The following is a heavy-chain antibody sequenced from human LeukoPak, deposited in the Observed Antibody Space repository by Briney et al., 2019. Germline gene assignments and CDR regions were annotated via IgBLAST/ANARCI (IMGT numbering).Heavy chain of an antibody. V-gene: IGHV1-8*01. J-gene: IGHJ4*02. Sequence: ASVKVSCKASGYTFTSYDINWVRQATGQGLEWMGWMNPNSGNTGYAQKFQGRVTMTRNTSISTAYMGLSSLRSEDTAVYYCARDGPYDILTGYSPIDYWGQGTLVTVSS. CDR2: MNPNSGNT. CDR3: ARDGPYDILTGYSPIDY. CDR1: GYTFTSYD. D-gene: IGHD3-9*01.